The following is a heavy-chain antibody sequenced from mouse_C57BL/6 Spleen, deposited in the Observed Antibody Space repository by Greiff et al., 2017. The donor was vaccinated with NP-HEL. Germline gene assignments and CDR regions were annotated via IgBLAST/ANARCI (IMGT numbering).Heavy chain of an antibody. CDR1: GYTFTDYY. CDR2: INPNNGGT. V-gene: IGHV1-26*01. D-gene: IGHD3-2*02. CDR3: ARSEQLRLRRAMDY. J-gene: IGHJ4*01. Sequence: EVQLQQSGPELVKPGASVKISCKASGYTFTDYYMNWVKQSHGKSLEWIGDINPNNGGTSYNQKFKGKATLTVDKSSSTAYMELRSLTSEDSAVYYCARSEQLRLRRAMDYWGQGTSVTVSS.